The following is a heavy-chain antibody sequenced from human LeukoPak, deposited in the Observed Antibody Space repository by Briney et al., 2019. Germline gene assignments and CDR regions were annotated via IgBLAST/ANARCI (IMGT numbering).Heavy chain of an antibody. CDR1: GFLLSSYR. CDR2: IWSDGSNK. V-gene: IGHV3-33*01. CDR3: SRGAPGIWYSDY. J-gene: IGHJ4*02. D-gene: IGHD2-2*01. Sequence: VRTPCLSSAACGFLLSSYRMHRVRQDPPKAVERVAVIWSDGSNKYYADSVKGRFTISKDNSKNTLYLQMNSLVAEDTAVYYCSRGAPGIWYSDYWGQGTLVTVSS.